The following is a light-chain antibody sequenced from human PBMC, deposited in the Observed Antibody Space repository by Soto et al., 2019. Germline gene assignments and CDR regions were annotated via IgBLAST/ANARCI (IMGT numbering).Light chain of an antibody. J-gene: IGLJ1*01. CDR1: SSNIGSNY. CDR3: SAWDDSLSGLYV. CDR2: RNN. V-gene: IGLV1-47*01. Sequence: QSVLTQPPSASGTPGQRVTISCSGSSSNIGSNYVYWYQQLPGTAPKLLIYRNNQRPSGFPDRFSGSKSGTSASLAISGLLSDDEADFYWSAWDDSLSGLYVFGTGTKLTVL.